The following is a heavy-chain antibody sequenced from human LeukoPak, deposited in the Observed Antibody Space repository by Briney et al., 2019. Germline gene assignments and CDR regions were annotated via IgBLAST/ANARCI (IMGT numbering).Heavy chain of an antibody. Sequence: PGGSLRLSCAASGFTFSSYNMNWVRQAPGKGLEWVSSISSSNNYIYYADSVKGRFTISRDNSKNTLYLQMNSLRAEDTAVYYCASAYCSSTSCYDREAEFDYWGQGTLVTVSS. J-gene: IGHJ4*02. CDR2: ISSSNNYI. CDR3: ASAYCSSTSCYDREAEFDY. CDR1: GFTFSSYN. D-gene: IGHD2-2*01. V-gene: IGHV3-21*01.